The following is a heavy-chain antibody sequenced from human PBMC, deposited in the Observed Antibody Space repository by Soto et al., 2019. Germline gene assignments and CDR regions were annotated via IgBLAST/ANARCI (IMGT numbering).Heavy chain of an antibody. V-gene: IGHV3-23*01. D-gene: IGHD1-26*01. CDR1: GFTFGSYS. Sequence: GSLRLSCATSGFTFGSYSMTWVRQAPGKGLEWVSSITNSASSTYYTDSVKGRFTISRDNSKNTLYLQMNSLRADDTAVYYCAKERGGSFYPFDYWGPGTLVTVSS. J-gene: IGHJ4*02. CDR3: AKERGGSFYPFDY. CDR2: ITNSASST.